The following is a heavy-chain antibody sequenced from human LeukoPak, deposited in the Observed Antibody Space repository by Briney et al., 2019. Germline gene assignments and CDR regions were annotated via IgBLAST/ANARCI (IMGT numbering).Heavy chain of an antibody. J-gene: IGHJ4*02. CDR2: IYYSGST. D-gene: IGHD1-26*01. CDR1: GGSISSYY. Sequence: SETLSLTCTVSGGSISSYYWSWIRQPPGKGLEWIGYIYYSGSTNYNPSLKSRVTISVDTSKNQFSLKLSSVPAADTAVYYCASLYSGSSWASDYWGQGTLVTVSS. CDR3: ASLYSGSSWASDY. V-gene: IGHV4-59*08.